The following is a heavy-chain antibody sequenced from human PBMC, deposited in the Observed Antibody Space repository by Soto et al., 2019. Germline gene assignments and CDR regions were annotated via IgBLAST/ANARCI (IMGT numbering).Heavy chain of an antibody. D-gene: IGHD4-17*01. J-gene: IGHJ4*02. CDR3: ARDSSSTVTMFDY. V-gene: IGHV4-59*01. CDR2: IYYSGST. Sequence: QVQLQESGPGLVKPSETLSLTCTVSGGSISGSYWSWIRQPPGKGLEWIGYIYYSGSTNYNPSLKSRVTISVDTSKNQFSLKRSSVTAADTAVYYCARDSSSTVTMFDYWGQGTLVTVSS. CDR1: GGSISGSY.